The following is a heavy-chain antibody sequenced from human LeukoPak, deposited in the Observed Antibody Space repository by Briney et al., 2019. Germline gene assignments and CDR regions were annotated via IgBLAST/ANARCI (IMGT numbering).Heavy chain of an antibody. Sequence: PGGSLRLSCAASGFIFNDYSMNWVRQAPGKGLEWISYIGIDSGNTKYADSVKGRFTISGDNAKSSLYLQMYSLRVEDTAVYYCARDHNYAFDNWGQGTLVTVSS. V-gene: IGHV3-48*04. D-gene: IGHD4-11*01. CDR2: IGIDSGNT. J-gene: IGHJ4*02. CDR3: ARDHNYAFDN. CDR1: GFIFNDYS.